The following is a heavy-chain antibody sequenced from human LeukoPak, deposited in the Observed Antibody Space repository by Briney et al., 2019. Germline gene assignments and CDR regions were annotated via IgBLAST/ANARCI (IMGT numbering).Heavy chain of an antibody. Sequence: GGSLRLSCAASGFTFSSYSMNWVRQAPGKGLEWASSISSSSSYIYYADSVKGRFTISRDNAKNSLYLQMNSLRAEDTAVYYCARDLDILTGYWSSGYYYGMDVWGQGTTVTVSS. J-gene: IGHJ6*02. CDR3: ARDLDILTGYWSSGYYYGMDV. CDR2: ISSSSSYI. CDR1: GFTFSSYS. D-gene: IGHD3-9*01. V-gene: IGHV3-21*01.